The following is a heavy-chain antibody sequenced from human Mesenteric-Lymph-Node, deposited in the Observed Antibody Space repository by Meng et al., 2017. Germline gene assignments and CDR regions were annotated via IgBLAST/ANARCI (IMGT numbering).Heavy chain of an antibody. CDR3: TRLEVPSPN. CDR2: ISYDGSNK. J-gene: IGHJ4*02. V-gene: IGHV3-30-3*01. D-gene: IGHD5-12*01. Sequence: QVQLVESGGGVVQPGRSLRLSCAASGFTFSSYAMHWVRQAPGKGLEWVAVISYDGSNKYYADSVKGRFTISRDNSKNTLFLQMNSLKTEDTAVYYCTRLEVPSPNWGQGNLVTVSS. CDR1: GFTFSSYA.